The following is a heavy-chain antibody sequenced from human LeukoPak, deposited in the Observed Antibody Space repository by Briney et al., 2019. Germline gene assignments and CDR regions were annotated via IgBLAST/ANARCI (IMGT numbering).Heavy chain of an antibody. J-gene: IGHJ4*02. CDR1: GFTVSSNY. V-gene: IGHV3-53*01. Sequence: GGSLRPSCAASGFTVSSNYMSWVRQAPGKGLEWVSVLFSGGSTYYTDSVKGRFTISRDNSKNTLYLQMNSLRAEDTAMYYCARGEGRTTSVRYYFDYWGQGTLVTVSP. CDR2: LFSGGST. D-gene: IGHD4-17*01. CDR3: ARGEGRTTSVRYYFDY.